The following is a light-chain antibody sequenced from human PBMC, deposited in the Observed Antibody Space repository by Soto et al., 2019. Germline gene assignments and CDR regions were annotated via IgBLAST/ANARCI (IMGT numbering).Light chain of an antibody. CDR3: TSYAGTYSVSYV. CDR2: EAS. V-gene: IGLV2-8*01. CDR1: SSDVGAYNY. J-gene: IGLJ1*01. Sequence: SVLTQPPSASGSPGQSVTISCTGTSSDVGAYNYVSWYQQLPGKAPKLIIYEASKRPSGVPDRFSGSKSGNTASLTVSGLQAEDEADYYCTSYAGTYSVSYVFGTGTKVTVL.